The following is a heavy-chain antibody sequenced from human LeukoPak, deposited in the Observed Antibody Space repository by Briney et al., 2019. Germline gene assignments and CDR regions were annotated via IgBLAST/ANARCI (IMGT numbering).Heavy chain of an antibody. V-gene: IGHV1-2*02. CDR1: GYTFTGYY. J-gene: IGHJ4*02. CDR3: ARDQVTMVRGVIRY. Sequence: VASVKVSCKASGYTFTGYYMHWVRQAPGQGLEWMGWINPNSGGTNYAQKFQGRVTMTRDTSISTAYMELSRLRSDDTAVYYCARDQVTMVRGVIRYWGQGTLVTVSS. D-gene: IGHD3-10*01. CDR2: INPNSGGT.